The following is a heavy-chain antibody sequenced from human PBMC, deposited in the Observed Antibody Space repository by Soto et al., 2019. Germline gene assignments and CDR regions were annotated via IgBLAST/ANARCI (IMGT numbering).Heavy chain of an antibody. V-gene: IGHV4-30-4*01. CDR3: ATGYSYFDY. D-gene: IGHD5-18*01. CDR1: GVSITSVDYY. Sequence: SETLSLTCTVSGVSITSVDYYWSWIRQPPGKGLEFIAYIYYNGNTYYNPSLKSRLTISVDTSKNQFSLKLSSVTAADTAIYYCATGYSYFDYWGQGTLVTVSS. CDR2: IYYNGNT. J-gene: IGHJ4*02.